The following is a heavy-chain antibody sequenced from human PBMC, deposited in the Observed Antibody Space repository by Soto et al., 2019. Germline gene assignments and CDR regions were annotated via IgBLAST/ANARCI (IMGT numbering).Heavy chain of an antibody. V-gene: IGHV1-69*13. D-gene: IGHD7-27*01. CDR2: SIPIFGTA. J-gene: IGHJ6*02. CDR3: ARGTGDSLTEIYYYYGMDV. CDR1: GCTFSSYA. Sequence: GASVKVSCKASGCTFSSYAISWVRQAPGQGLEWMGGSIPIFGTANYAQKFQVRVTITADESASTAHMELSSLSSEDTAVYYCARGTGDSLTEIYYYYGMDVWGQGTTVTVSS.